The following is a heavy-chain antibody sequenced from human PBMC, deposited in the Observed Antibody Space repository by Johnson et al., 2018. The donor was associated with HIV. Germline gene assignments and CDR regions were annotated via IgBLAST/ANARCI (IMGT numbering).Heavy chain of an antibody. CDR3: ARVVTMIVVDCGIEAFDI. CDR2: IKSKTDGGTT. J-gene: IGHJ3*02. Sequence: VQLVESGGGLVKPGGSLRLSCAASGFTFSNAWMSWVRQAPGKGLEWVGRIKSKTDGGTTDYAAPVKGRFSISRDDSKNTLYLQMNSLRAEDTALYYCARVVTMIVVDCGIEAFDIWGQGTMVTVSS. CDR1: GFTFSNAW. V-gene: IGHV3-15*01. D-gene: IGHD3-22*01.